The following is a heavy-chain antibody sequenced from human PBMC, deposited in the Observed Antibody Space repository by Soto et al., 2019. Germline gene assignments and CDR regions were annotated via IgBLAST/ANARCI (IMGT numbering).Heavy chain of an antibody. D-gene: IGHD3-3*01. V-gene: IGHV4-59*01. CDR2: IYYSGST. CDR3: ARDKILDTKWREYYFDC. Sequence: PSETLSLTCTVSAGSLSSYCWCWSRQPPGKGLEWIGYIYYSGSTNYNPSLKSRVTISVDTSKNQFSLKLSSVTAADTAVYYCARDKILDTKWREYYFDCWDQGSLVTVAS. CDR1: AGSLSSYC. J-gene: IGHJ4*02.